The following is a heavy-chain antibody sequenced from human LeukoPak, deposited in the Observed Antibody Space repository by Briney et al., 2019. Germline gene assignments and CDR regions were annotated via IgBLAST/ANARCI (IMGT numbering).Heavy chain of an antibody. D-gene: IGHD5-18*01. J-gene: IGHJ4*02. CDR3: AKVRGYSYGYYY. Sequence: PGGSLRLSCAASGFTFSSYAMSWVRQAPGKGLEWVSAISGSGGSTYYADSVKGRFTISRDNSKNTLYLQMNSLRAEGTAVYYCAKVRGYSYGYYYWGQGTLVTVSS. CDR2: ISGSGGST. V-gene: IGHV3-23*01. CDR1: GFTFSSYA.